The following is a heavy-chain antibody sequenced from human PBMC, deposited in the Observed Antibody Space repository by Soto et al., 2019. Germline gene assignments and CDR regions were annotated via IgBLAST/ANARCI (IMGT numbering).Heavy chain of an antibody. Sequence: PGGSLRLSCAASGFTFRNYEMTWVRQAPGKRLKWLSYLGTSGTNIFYAESVKGRFTISRDNAQNSLFLQMNSLRAEDTAVYYCVREYQRDYWGRGTLGTVSS. D-gene: IGHD2-2*01. CDR3: VREYQRDY. CDR1: GFTFRNYE. V-gene: IGHV3-48*03. J-gene: IGHJ4*02. CDR2: LGTSGTNI.